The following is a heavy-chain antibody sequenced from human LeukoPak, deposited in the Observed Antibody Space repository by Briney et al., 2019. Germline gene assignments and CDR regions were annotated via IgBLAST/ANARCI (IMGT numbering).Heavy chain of an antibody. V-gene: IGHV3-7*01. CDR3: AATIVDIVATDNA. Sequence: PGGSLRLSCAASGFTFSSYWMSWVRQAPGKGLEWVANIKQDGSEKYYVDSVKSRFTISRDNAKNSLYLQMNSLRAEDTAVYYCAATIVDIVATDNAWGQGTLVTVSS. CDR2: IKQDGSEK. J-gene: IGHJ4*02. CDR1: GFTFSSYW. D-gene: IGHD5-12*01.